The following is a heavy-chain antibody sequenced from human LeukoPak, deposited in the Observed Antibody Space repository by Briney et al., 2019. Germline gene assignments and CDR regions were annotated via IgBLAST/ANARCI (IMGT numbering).Heavy chain of an antibody. CDR1: GFTFSVYE. CDR2: ISSSSSYI. J-gene: IGHJ4*02. CDR3: ARDRTYGSGSYYNY. V-gene: IGHV3-21*01. D-gene: IGHD3-10*01. Sequence: GGSLRLSCAASGFTFSVYEMNWVRQAPGKGLEWVSSISSSSSYIYYADSVKGRFTISRDNSKNTLYLQMNSLRAEDTAVYYCARDRTYGSGSYYNYWGQGTLVTVSS.